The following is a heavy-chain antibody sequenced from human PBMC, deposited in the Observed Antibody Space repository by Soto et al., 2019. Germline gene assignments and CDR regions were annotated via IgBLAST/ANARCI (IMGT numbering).Heavy chain of an antibody. CDR2: ISAYNGNT. Sequence: QVQLVQSGAEVKKPGASVKVSCKASGYTFTSYGISWVRQAPGQGRELMGWISAYNGNTNYAQKLQGRVTMTTDTSTSTAYMERRSLRSDDTSVYYCARDGGYYDSSGYNYDNWYFDLWGRGTLVTVSS. D-gene: IGHD3-22*01. J-gene: IGHJ2*01. CDR1: GYTFTSYG. CDR3: ARDGGYYDSSGYNYDNWYFDL. V-gene: IGHV1-18*01.